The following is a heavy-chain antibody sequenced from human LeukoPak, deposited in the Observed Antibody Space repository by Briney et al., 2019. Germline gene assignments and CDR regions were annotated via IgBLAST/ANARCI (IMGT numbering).Heavy chain of an antibody. J-gene: IGHJ4*02. Sequence: GGSLRLSCAASGFTFSSYAMSWVRQAPGKGLEWVSAISGSGGSTYCADSVKGRFTISRDNSKNTLYLQMNSLRAEDTAVYYCAKDSRIAVAGTWGYWGQGTLVTVSS. CDR1: GFTFSSYA. D-gene: IGHD6-19*01. CDR3: AKDSRIAVAGTWGY. CDR2: ISGSGGST. V-gene: IGHV3-23*01.